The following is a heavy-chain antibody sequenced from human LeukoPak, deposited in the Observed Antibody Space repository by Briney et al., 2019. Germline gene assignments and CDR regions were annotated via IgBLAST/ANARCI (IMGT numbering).Heavy chain of an antibody. D-gene: IGHD7-27*01. J-gene: IGHJ4*02. Sequence: PSETLSLTCTVSGGSISSYYWSWIRQPPGKGLEWIGYIYYSGSTTYNPSLKSRVTISVDTSKNQFSLKLSSVTAADTAVYYCARGRAGEGSDYWGQGTLVTVSS. CDR2: IYYSGST. V-gene: IGHV4-59*01. CDR3: ARGRAGEGSDY. CDR1: GGSISSYY.